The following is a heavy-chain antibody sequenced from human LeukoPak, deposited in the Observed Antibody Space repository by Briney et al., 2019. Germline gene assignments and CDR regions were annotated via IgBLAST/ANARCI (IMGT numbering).Heavy chain of an antibody. J-gene: IGHJ4*02. V-gene: IGHV3-66*02. CDR1: GFSVSGTY. CDR3: ARDLLAGEIAGDY. D-gene: IGHD7-27*01. Sequence: GGSLRLSCAASGFSVSGTYMTWVRQAPGKGLEWVSVFYIGDTTYYAESVKGRFTISRDNSKNTLYLQMNSLRVEDTAVYYCARDLLAGEIAGDYWGQGTLVTVSS. CDR2: FYIGDTT.